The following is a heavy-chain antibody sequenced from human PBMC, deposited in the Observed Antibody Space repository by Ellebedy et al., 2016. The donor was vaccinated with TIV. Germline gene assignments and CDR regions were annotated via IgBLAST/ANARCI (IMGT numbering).Heavy chain of an antibody. Sequence: GESLKISCVTSGFTFSDYGMHWVRQAPGKGLEWVANIANDGRSKKHGDSVRGRFTISRDNSKSTLYLQMDSLRDDDTAVYSCAPGGTTKVKKGFGYWGQGTLVTVSS. J-gene: IGHJ4*02. V-gene: IGHV3-30*03. CDR3: APGGTTKVKKGFGY. D-gene: IGHD3-16*01. CDR1: GFTFSDYG. CDR2: IANDGRSK.